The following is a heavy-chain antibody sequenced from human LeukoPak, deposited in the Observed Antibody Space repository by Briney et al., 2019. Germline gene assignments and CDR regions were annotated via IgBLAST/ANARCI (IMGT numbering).Heavy chain of an antibody. CDR3: ANYYGSGSYRRDY. Sequence: SQTLSLTCTVSGDSISRSGHYWSWIRQPPGKGLEWIGNIYYSGNTYYNPSLKSRVTISVDTSKNQFSLKLKSVTTADTAVYFCANYYGSGSYRRDYWGQGTLVTVSS. D-gene: IGHD3-10*01. V-gene: IGHV4-39*07. CDR2: IYYSGNT. CDR1: GDSISRSGHY. J-gene: IGHJ4*02.